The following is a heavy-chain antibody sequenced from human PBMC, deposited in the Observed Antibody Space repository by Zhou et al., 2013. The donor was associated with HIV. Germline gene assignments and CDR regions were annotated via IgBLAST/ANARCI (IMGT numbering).Heavy chain of an antibody. CDR2: IIPILGIA. J-gene: IGHJ4*02. V-gene: IGHV1-69*04. CDR3: ARARLGDDILTGYIDY. D-gene: IGHD3-9*01. CDR1: GGTFSSYA. Sequence: QVQLVQSGAEVKKPGSSVKVSCKASGGTFSSYAISWVRQAPGQGLEWMGRIIPILGIANYAQKFQGRVTITADKSTSTAYMELSSLRSEDTAVYYCARARLGDDILTGYIDYWGQGTLVTVSS.